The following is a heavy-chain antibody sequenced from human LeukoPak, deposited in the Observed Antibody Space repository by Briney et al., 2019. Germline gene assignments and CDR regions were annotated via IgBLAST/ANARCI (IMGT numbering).Heavy chain of an antibody. CDR2: ISSSSSTI. D-gene: IGHD3-10*01. Sequence: GGSLRLSCAASGFTFSSYSMNWVRQAPGKGLEWVSYISSSSSTIYYADSVKGRFTIPRDNAKNSLYLQMNSLRAEDTAVYYCARTSYYYGSGSPYFDYWGQGTLVTVSS. CDR3: ARTSYYYGSGSPYFDY. J-gene: IGHJ4*02. CDR1: GFTFSSYS. V-gene: IGHV3-48*01.